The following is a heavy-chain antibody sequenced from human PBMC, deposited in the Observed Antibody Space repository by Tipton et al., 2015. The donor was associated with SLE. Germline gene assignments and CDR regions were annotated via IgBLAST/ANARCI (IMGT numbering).Heavy chain of an antibody. J-gene: IGHJ4*02. Sequence: TLSLTCAASGYSISSGYYWGWIRQPPGKGLEWIGSIYHSGSTYYNPSLKSRVTISVDTSKNQFSLKRSSVTAADTAVYYCARVYSSGWCAHWGQGTLVTVSS. CDR1: GYSISSGYY. CDR3: ARVYSSGWCAH. CDR2: IYHSGST. V-gene: IGHV4-38-2*01. D-gene: IGHD6-19*01.